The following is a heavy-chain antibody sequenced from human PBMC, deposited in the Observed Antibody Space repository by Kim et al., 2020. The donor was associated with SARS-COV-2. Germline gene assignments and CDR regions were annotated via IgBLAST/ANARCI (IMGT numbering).Heavy chain of an antibody. CDR3: AKFPNYYGSGSYLYYFDY. CDR1: GFTFSSYA. D-gene: IGHD3-10*01. Sequence: GGSLRLSCAASGFTFSSYAMSWVRQAPGKGLEWVSAISGSGGSTYYADSVKGRFTISRDNSKNTLYLQMNSLRAEDTAVYYCAKFPNYYGSGSYLYYFDYWGQGTLVTVSS. V-gene: IGHV3-23*01. J-gene: IGHJ4*02. CDR2: ISGSGGST.